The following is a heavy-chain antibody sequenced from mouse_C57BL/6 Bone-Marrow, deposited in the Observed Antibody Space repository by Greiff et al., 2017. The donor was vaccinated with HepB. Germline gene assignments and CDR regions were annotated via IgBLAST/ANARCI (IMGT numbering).Heavy chain of an antibody. Sequence: VQLQQSGAELVRPGASVKLSCTASGFNIQDYYMHWVKQRPEQGLEWIGRIDPEDGDTEYAPKFQGKATMTADTSSNTAYLQLSSLTSEDTAVYYCTHYYGSSYVDYWGQGATLTVSS. CDR2: IDPEDGDT. J-gene: IGHJ2*01. CDR3: THYYGSSYVDY. D-gene: IGHD1-1*01. V-gene: IGHV14-1*01. CDR1: GFNIQDYY.